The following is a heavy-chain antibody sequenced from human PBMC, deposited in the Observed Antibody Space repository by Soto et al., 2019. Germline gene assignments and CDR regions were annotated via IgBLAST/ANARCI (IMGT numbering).Heavy chain of an antibody. CDR1: GVSFGGYW. V-gene: IGHV3-7*01. J-gene: IGHJ6*02. CDR2: IKQDGIEK. Sequence: EVQLVESGGGVVQPGGSLRLSCEASGVSFGGYWMSWVRQAPGKGLEWVANIKQDGIEKYYVDSVKGRFYISRDNAENSVYLQMNSLRGEDTGVYYCLRGSAGDEDYYYRVDVWGQGTTVTVSS. CDR3: LRGSAGDEDYYYRVDV. D-gene: IGHD3-10*01.